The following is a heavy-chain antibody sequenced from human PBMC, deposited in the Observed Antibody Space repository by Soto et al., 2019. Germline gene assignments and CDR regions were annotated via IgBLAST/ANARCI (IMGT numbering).Heavy chain of an antibody. D-gene: IGHD1-7*01. CDR3: ARDSEYNWNYKTGAFDI. V-gene: IGHV3-66*01. Sequence: EVQLVESGGGLVQPGGSLRLSCAASGFTVSSNYMSWVRQAPGKGLEWVSVIYSGGSTYYADSVKGRFTISRDNSKNTLYLQMNSLRAEDTAVYYCARDSEYNWNYKTGAFDIWGQGTMVTVAS. CDR1: GFTVSSNY. J-gene: IGHJ3*02. CDR2: IYSGGST.